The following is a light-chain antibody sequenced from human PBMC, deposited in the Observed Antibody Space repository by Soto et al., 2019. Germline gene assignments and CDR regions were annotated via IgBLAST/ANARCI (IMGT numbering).Light chain of an antibody. V-gene: IGLV2-14*01. CDR2: DVS. CDR1: STDVGGYNY. CDR3: NSYLCSTTLYL. J-gene: IGLJ1*01. Sequence: QSALTQPASVSGSPGQSITISCTGTSTDVGGYNYVSWYQQHPGKAPKLMISDVSNRPSGVSIRFSGSKSGNTASLTISGLQAEVEADYYCNSYLCSTTLYLFGTGTKVT.